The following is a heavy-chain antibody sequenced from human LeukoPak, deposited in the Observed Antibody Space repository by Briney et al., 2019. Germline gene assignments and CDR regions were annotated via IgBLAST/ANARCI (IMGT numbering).Heavy chain of an antibody. CDR3: ARDFDF. J-gene: IGHJ4*02. CDR2: IYSGGST. V-gene: IGHV4-4*07. Sequence: SETLSLTCAVSRGSICDFYWSWIRQPAGKGLEWIGRIYSGGSTNYNPSLKSRVTMSVDTSKKQFSLNLGSVTAADTAVYYCARDFDFWGQGTLVTVSS. CDR1: RGSICDFY.